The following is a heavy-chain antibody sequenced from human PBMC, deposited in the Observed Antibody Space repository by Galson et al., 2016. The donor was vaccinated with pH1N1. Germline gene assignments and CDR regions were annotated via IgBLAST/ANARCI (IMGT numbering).Heavy chain of an antibody. D-gene: IGHD2-2*01. Sequence: SVKVSCKASRDTFSSYVFNWVRQAPGHGLEWMGGIIPIFDTSNHAQKFQGSVTITADKSTSTAYMELNSLRSEDTAMYYCARNMHLYCSSASCRVYYFDSWGQGTLVTVSS. CDR1: RDTFSSYV. CDR2: IIPIFDTS. CDR3: ARNMHLYCSSASCRVYYFDS. V-gene: IGHV1-69*06. J-gene: IGHJ4*02.